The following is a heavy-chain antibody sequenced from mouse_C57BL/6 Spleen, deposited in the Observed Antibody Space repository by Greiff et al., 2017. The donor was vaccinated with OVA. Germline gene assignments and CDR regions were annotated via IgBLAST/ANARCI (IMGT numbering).Heavy chain of an antibody. V-gene: IGHV1-26*01. CDR3: ARGDYDGYFDY. D-gene: IGHD2-4*01. Sequence: EVQLQQSGPELVKPGASVKISCKASGYTFTDYYMNWVKQSHGKSLEWIGDINPNNGGTSYNQKFKGKATLTVDKSSSTAYMELRSLTSEDSAVYYCARGDYDGYFDYWGQGTTLTGSS. J-gene: IGHJ2*01. CDR2: INPNNGGT. CDR1: GYTFTDYY.